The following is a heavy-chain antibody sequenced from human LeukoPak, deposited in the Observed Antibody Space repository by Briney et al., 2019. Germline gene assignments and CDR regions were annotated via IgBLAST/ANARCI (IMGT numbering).Heavy chain of an antibody. V-gene: IGHV3-23*01. Sequence: GGSLRLSCAASGFTFSSYAMSWVRQAPGKGLEWVSAISGSGGSTYYADSVKGRFTISRDNSKNTLYLQMNSLRAEDTAVYYCARQTGYASKALDYWGQGTLVTVSS. CDR2: ISGSGGST. D-gene: IGHD2-8*01. CDR1: GFTFSSYA. CDR3: ARQTGYASKALDY. J-gene: IGHJ4*02.